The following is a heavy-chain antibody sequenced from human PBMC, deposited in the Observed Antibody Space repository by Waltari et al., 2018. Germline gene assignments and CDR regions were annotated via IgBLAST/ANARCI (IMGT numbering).Heavy chain of an antibody. CDR3: ARSQSGGDYYDSSGYPLDP. V-gene: IGHV4-59*01. D-gene: IGHD3-22*01. J-gene: IGHJ5*02. Sequence: QVQLQESGPGLVKPSETLSLTCTVSGGSISSYYWSWIRQPPGTGLEWIGYIYYSGSTNYNPSLKSRVTISVDTSKNQFSLKLSSVTAADTAVYYCARSQSGGDYYDSSGYPLDPWGQGTLVTVSS. CDR1: GGSISSYY. CDR2: IYYSGST.